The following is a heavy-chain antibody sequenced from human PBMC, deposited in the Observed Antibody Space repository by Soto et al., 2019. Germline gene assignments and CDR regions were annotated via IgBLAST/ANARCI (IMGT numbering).Heavy chain of an antibody. J-gene: IGHJ4*02. Sequence: PSETLSLTCTVSGGSISNYYWSWFRQAPGKGLEWIGYIFSSGSAHYSPSLKSRVTMSVDTSKNQFSLKLSSVTAADTAVYYCARRYGASFDYWGQGTLVTVSS. CDR1: GGSISNYY. V-gene: IGHV4-59*01. D-gene: IGHD4-17*01. CDR3: ARRYGASFDY. CDR2: IFSSGSA.